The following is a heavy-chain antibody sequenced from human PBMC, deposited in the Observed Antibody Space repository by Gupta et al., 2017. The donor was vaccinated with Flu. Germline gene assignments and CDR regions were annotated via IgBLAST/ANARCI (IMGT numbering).Heavy chain of an antibody. J-gene: IGHJ4*02. CDR3: AKSFPANPYNGILEY. Sequence: EVQLLESGGGLVQPGESRRLSCGASGFTLSRYPMSWVRPAPGKGLEWGASVTAGGDTYYADSVRGRFTISRDISNDTVFLQMNSLRAEDTAMYFCAKSFPANPYNGILEYWGQGTLVTISS. CDR2: VTAGGDT. D-gene: IGHD3-10*01. V-gene: IGHV3-23*01. CDR1: GFTLSRYP.